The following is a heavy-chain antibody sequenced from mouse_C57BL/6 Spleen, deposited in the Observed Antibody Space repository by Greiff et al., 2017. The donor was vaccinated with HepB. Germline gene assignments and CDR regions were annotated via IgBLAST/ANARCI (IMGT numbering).Heavy chain of an antibody. CDR1: GYTFTDYY. D-gene: IGHD1-1*01. CDR2: INPNNGGT. V-gene: IGHV1-26*01. J-gene: IGHJ4*01. Sequence: VQLQQSGPELVKPGASVKISCKASGYTFTDYYMNWVKQSHGKSLEWIGDINPNNGGTSYNQKFKGKATLTVDKSSSTAYMELRSLTSEDSAVYYCASFYGSSSPSAMDYWGQGTSVTVSS. CDR3: ASFYGSSSPSAMDY.